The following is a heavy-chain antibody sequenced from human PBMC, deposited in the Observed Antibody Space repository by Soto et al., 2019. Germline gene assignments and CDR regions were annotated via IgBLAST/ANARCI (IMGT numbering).Heavy chain of an antibody. D-gene: IGHD3-22*01. V-gene: IGHV1-69*01. CDR2: IIPIFGTA. Sequence: QVQLVQSGAEVKKPGSSVKVSCKASGGTFSSYAISWVRQAPGQWLEWMGGIIPIFGTANYAQKFQGRVTITVDEFTSTAYMELSSLRSEDTAVYYCARVEYDSSGRPYFDYWGQGTLVTVSS. CDR3: ARVEYDSSGRPYFDY. CDR1: GGTFSSYA. J-gene: IGHJ4*02.